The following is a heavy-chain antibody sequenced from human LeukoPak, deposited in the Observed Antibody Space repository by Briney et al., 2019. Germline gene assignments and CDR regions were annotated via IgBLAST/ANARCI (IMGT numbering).Heavy chain of an antibody. J-gene: IGHJ4*02. CDR3: ARAPTVLVGYCSSSSCQADY. D-gene: IGHD2-2*01. CDR2: IGSSSSYI. CDR1: GFTFSSYS. V-gene: IGHV3-21*01. Sequence: PGRSLRLSCAASGFTFSSYSMNWVRQAPGKGLEWVSSIGSSSSYIYYADSVKGRFTISRDNAENSLYLQMNSLRVEDTAVYYCARAPTVLVGYCSSSSCQADYWGQGTLVTVSS.